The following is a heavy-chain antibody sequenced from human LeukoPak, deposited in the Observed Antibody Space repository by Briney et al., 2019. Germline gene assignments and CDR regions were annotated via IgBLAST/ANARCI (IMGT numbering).Heavy chain of an antibody. CDR2: ISGSGGST. Sequence: GGSLRLSCAASGFTFSSYGMSWVRQAPGKGLEWVSAISGSGGSTYYADSVKGRFTISRDNSKNTLYLQMNSLRAEDTAVYYCAKEGRARYCSSTSCYTWWFDYWGQGTLVTVS. CDR1: GFTFSSYG. CDR3: AKEGRARYCSSTSCYTWWFDY. V-gene: IGHV3-23*01. D-gene: IGHD2-2*02. J-gene: IGHJ4*02.